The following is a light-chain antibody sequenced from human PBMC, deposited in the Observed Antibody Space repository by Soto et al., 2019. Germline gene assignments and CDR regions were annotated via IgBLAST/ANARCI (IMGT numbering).Light chain of an antibody. V-gene: IGLV2-14*03. CDR3: TSYRRGPLYV. Sequence: QFSLTQPASVSGSPGQSITISCTGISADVSSFIFVSWYQHRPGKAPRLILYDVSHRPSGVSNRFSGSKAGDTASLTISGLQLEDEADYYCTSYRRGPLYVFGTGTKVTVL. CDR1: SADVSSFIF. CDR2: DVS. J-gene: IGLJ1*01.